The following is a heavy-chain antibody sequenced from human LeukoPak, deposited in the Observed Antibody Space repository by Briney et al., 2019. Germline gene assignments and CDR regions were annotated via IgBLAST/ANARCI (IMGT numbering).Heavy chain of an antibody. CDR1: GGSISSGSYY. V-gene: IGHV4-61*02. Sequence: SQTLSLTCTVSGGSISSGSYYWSWIRQPAGKGLEWIGRIYTSGSTNYNPSLKSRVTISVDTSKNQFSLKLSSVTAADTAVYYCASRSTAVVDFYYYYYYMDVWGKGTTVTISS. CDR3: ASRSTAVVDFYYYYYYMDV. J-gene: IGHJ6*03. D-gene: IGHD2-15*01. CDR2: IYTSGST.